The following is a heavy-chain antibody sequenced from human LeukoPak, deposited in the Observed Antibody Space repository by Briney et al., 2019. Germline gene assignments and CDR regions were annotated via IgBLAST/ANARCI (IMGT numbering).Heavy chain of an antibody. Sequence: PGGSLRLSCAASGFTFSRYWMRWVRQAPGKGLEGVASIKNDGSEEYYVDSVKGRFTISRDNARNSLFLQMNSLTVEDTAVYYCARAIRGSAVDTGDRWGQGTLVTVSS. CDR3: ARAIRGSAVDTGDR. D-gene: IGHD3-10*01. V-gene: IGHV3-7*01. CDR1: GFTFSRYW. CDR2: IKNDGSEE. J-gene: IGHJ4*02.